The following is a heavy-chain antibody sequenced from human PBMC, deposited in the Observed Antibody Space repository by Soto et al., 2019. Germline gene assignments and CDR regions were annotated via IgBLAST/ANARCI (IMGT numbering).Heavy chain of an antibody. Sequence: LRLSCAASGFTFSSYAMSWVRQAPGKGLEWVSAISGSGGSTYYADSVKGRFTISRDNSKNTLYLQMNSLRAEDTAVYYCAKDPPHIVVVTAPSHGMDVWGQGTTVTVSS. J-gene: IGHJ6*02. CDR2: ISGSGGST. V-gene: IGHV3-23*01. D-gene: IGHD2-21*02. CDR3: AKDPPHIVVVTAPSHGMDV. CDR1: GFTFSSYA.